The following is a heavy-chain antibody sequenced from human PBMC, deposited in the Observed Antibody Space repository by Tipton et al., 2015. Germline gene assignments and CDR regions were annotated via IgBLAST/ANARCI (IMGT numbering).Heavy chain of an antibody. CDR3: ARRSMVGGRGLDS. V-gene: IGHV4-31*03. Sequence: TLSLTCTVSGGSISSGGYYWSWIRQHPGKGLEWIEFIYYSGSTYYNPSLKSRVTISVDTSQDQFSLRLTSVTAADTAVYYCARRSMVGGRGLDSWGQGALVTVSS. CDR1: GGSISSGGYY. D-gene: IGHD1-26*01. J-gene: IGHJ4*02. CDR2: IYYSGST.